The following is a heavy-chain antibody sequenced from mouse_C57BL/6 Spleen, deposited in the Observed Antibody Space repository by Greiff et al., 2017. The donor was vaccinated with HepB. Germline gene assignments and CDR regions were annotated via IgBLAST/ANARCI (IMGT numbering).Heavy chain of an antibody. CDR2: IYPGDGDT. CDR3: ARDYGSSPYAMDY. CDR1: GYAFSSSW. D-gene: IGHD1-1*01. J-gene: IGHJ4*01. V-gene: IGHV1-82*01. Sequence: VQLQQSGPELVKPGASVKISCKASGYAFSSSWMNWVKQRPGKGLEWIGRIYPGDGDTNYNGKFKGKATLTADKSSSTAYMQRSSLTSEDSAVYFCARDYGSSPYAMDYWGQGTSVTVSS.